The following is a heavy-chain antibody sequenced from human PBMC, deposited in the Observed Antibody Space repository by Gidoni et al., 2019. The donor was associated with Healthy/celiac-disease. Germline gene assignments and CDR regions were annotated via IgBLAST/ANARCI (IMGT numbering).Heavy chain of an antibody. V-gene: IGHV3-23*01. D-gene: IGHD1-26*01. CDR3: AKARFTYSRGSVGYFDY. J-gene: IGHJ4*02. CDR2: ISGSGGST. CDR1: GFTFSSYA. Sequence: EVQLLESGGGLVQPGGSLRLSCAASGFTFSSYAMSWVRQAPGKGLEWVSAISGSGGSTYYADSVKGRFTISRDNSKNTLYLQMNSLRAEDTAVYYCAKARFTYSRGSVGYFDYWGQGTLVTVSS.